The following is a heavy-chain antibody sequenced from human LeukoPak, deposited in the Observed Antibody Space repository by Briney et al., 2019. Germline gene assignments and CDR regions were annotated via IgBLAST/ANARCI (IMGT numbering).Heavy chain of an antibody. Sequence: ASVEVSCKVSGYTLTELSMHWVRQAPGKGLEWMGGFDPEDGETIYAQKFQGRVTITSDTSASTASMELSSLRCEDTAIYYCVRQHTIGTTGCNFDYWGQGTLVTVSS. J-gene: IGHJ4*02. CDR2: FDPEDGET. CDR1: GYTLTELS. CDR3: VRQHTIGTTGCNFDY. D-gene: IGHD1-1*01. V-gene: IGHV1-24*01.